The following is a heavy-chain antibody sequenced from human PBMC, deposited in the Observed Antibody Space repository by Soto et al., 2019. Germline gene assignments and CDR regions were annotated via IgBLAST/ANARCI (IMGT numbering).Heavy chain of an antibody. CDR2: ISYDGSNK. CDR1: GFTFSSYA. V-gene: IGHV3-30*18. J-gene: IGHJ4*02. Sequence: QVQLVESGGGVVQPGRSLRLSCAASGFTFSSYAMHWVRQAPGKGLQWVAVISYDGSNKYYADSVKGRFTISRDNSKNTVYLQMNSLRAEDTAVYYCAKDGGIDFWGQGSLVTVSS. D-gene: IGHD3-16*01. CDR3: AKDGGIDF.